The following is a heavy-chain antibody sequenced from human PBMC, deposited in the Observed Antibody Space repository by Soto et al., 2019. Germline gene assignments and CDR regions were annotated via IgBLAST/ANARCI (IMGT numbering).Heavy chain of an antibody. Sequence: QPGGSLRLSCAASGFTFSTYAMSWVRQAPGKGLEWVSAISDSGGRTYYADSVQGRFTISRDNSKNTLFLQMSSLRPDDTAVYYCARDTALSGPGYYYGMDVWGQGTTVTVSS. CDR3: ARDTALSGPGYYYGMDV. V-gene: IGHV3-23*01. D-gene: IGHD2-15*01. CDR1: GFTFSTYA. CDR2: ISDSGGRT. J-gene: IGHJ6*02.